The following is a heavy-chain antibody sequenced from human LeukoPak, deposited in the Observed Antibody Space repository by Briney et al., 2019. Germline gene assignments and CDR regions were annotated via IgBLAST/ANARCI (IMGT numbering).Heavy chain of an antibody. V-gene: IGHV1-2*02. CDR2: INPNSGGT. CDR1: GYTFTGYY. Sequence: GASVKVSCKASGYTFTGYYMHWVRQAPGQGLEWMGWINPNSGGTNYAQKFQGRVTMTRDTSISTAYMELSRLRSDDTAVYYCARDLCYYDSSGDCLWGQGTMVTVSS. CDR3: ARDLCYYDSSGDCL. J-gene: IGHJ3*01. D-gene: IGHD3-22*01.